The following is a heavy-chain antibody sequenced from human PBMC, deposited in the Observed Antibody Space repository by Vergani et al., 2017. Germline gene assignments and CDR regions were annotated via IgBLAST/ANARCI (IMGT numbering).Heavy chain of an antibody. CDR2: IYYSGST. J-gene: IGHJ6*02. CDR1: GGYISSSSYY. CDR3: ARRIDTIFGVVIPYYYGMDV. Sequence: QLQLQESGPGLVKPSETLSLTCTVSGGYISSSSYYWGWIRQPPGKGLEWIGSIYYSGSTYYNPSLKSRVTISVDTSKNQFSLKLSSVTAADTAVYYCARRIDTIFGVVIPYYYGMDVWGQGTTVTVSS. D-gene: IGHD3-3*01. V-gene: IGHV4-39*07.